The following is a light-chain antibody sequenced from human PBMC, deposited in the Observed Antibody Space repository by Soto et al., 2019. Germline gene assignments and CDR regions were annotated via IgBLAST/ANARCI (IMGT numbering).Light chain of an antibody. CDR2: EVS. CDR1: SSDFGGYNY. J-gene: IGLJ2*01. V-gene: IGLV2-14*01. CDR3: SSYTSSSTVV. Sequence: QSALTQPASVSGSTGQSITISCTGTSSDFGGYNYVSWYQQHPGKAPKLMIYEVSNRPSGVSNRFSGSKSDNTASLTISGLQAEDEADYYCSSYTSSSTVVFGGGTKLTVL.